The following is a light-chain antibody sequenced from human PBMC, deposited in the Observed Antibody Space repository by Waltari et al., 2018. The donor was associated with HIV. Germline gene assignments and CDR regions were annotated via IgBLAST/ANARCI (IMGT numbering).Light chain of an antibody. CDR2: NDN. J-gene: IGLJ2*01. CDR1: SSNIGTPS. CDR3: QSYDSSLSGSV. V-gene: IGLV1-40*01. Sequence: QSVLTQPPSVSGAPGQRVTLSCTGSSSNIGTPSVHWYQQVPGRAPKLLIYNDNKRPSGVPDRFSGSKSGTSASLAITGLQAEDETDYYCQSYDSSLSGSVFGGGTKLTVL.